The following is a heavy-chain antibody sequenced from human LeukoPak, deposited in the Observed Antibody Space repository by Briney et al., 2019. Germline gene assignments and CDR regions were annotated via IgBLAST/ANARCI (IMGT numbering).Heavy chain of an antibody. CDR1: GGSINSNSYY. CDR2: IYYSGST. Sequence: PSETLSLTCTVSGGSINSNSYYWGWIRQPPGKGLEWIGSIYYSGSTYYNPSLKSRVTISVDTSKNQFSLKLSSVTAADTAVYYCARNKYYYGSGNYGVPNWFDPWGQGTLVTVSP. CDR3: ARNKYYYGSGNYGVPNWFDP. V-gene: IGHV4-39*01. D-gene: IGHD3-10*01. J-gene: IGHJ5*02.